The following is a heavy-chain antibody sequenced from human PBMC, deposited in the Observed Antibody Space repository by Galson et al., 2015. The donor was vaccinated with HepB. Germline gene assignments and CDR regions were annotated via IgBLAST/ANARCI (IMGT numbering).Heavy chain of an antibody. D-gene: IGHD6-19*01. Sequence: SLRLSCAASGYTFSSYAMSWVRQAPGKGLEWVSAISGSGGSTYYADSVKGRFTISRDNSKNTLYLQMNSLRAEDTAVYYCAKAHESDIAVADYWYFDLWGRGTLVTVSS. CDR3: AKAHESDIAVADYWYFDL. J-gene: IGHJ2*01. V-gene: IGHV3-23*01. CDR1: GYTFSSYA. CDR2: ISGSGGST.